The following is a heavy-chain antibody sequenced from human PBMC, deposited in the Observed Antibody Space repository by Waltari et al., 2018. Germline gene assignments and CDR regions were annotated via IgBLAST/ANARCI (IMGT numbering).Heavy chain of an antibody. CDR3: ARWGCSSTSCSLGGDY. Sequence: QVQLQESGPGLLKPSQTLSLTCTVSRGSIISGQYSWSWSRQPPGKGMEWMGYSYYSGGTSYNPSRKSRVTTSVDTSKNQFSLELSAVTAADTAVYYCARWGCSSTSCSLGGDYWGQGTLVTVSS. V-gene: IGHV4-30-4*08. J-gene: IGHJ4*02. D-gene: IGHD2-2*01. CDR1: RGSIISGQYS. CDR2: SYYSGGT.